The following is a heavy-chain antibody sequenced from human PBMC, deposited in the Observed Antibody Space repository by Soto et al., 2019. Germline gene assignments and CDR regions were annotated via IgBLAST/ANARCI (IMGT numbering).Heavy chain of an antibody. J-gene: IGHJ4*02. D-gene: IGHD3-22*01. Sequence: PGGSLRLSSLASGFTFSDPNMNWVRQAPGKGLEWVSFISGRSNTIYYADSVKGRFTISRDNAKNSLYLLMNSLRAEDTAVYYCTREGDGSGFFSDFWGQGA. V-gene: IGHV3-48*01. CDR2: ISGRSNTI. CDR1: GFTFSDPN. CDR3: TREGDGSGFFSDF.